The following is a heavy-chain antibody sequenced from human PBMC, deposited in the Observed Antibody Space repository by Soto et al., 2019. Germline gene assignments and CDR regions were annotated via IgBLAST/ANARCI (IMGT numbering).Heavy chain of an antibody. V-gene: IGHV3-33*01. CDR3: ARDSSLSQYYFDY. D-gene: IGHD2-2*01. CDR1: GFTFSSHG. CDR2: IWYDATNK. Sequence: GSLRLSCAASGFTFSSHGMHWVRQAPGKGLEWVAFIWYDATNKYYADSVKGRFTISRDTSKNTLYLQMSSLRAEDTAVYYCARDSSLSQYYFDYWGQGTLVTVSS. J-gene: IGHJ4*02.